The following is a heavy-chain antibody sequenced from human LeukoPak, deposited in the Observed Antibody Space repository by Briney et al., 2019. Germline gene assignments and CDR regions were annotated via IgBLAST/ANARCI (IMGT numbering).Heavy chain of an antibody. D-gene: IGHD5-18*01. V-gene: IGHV4-39*07. Sequence: SETLSLTCTVSGGSISSSLYYWGWIRQPPGKGLEWIGSIYYSGSTYYSSSLKSRVTLSVDTSKNQFSLKLSSVTAADTAVYYCARSVRGYSYGYCDYWGQGTPVTVSS. CDR3: ARSVRGYSYGYCDY. CDR1: GGSISSSLYY. CDR2: IYYSGST. J-gene: IGHJ4*02.